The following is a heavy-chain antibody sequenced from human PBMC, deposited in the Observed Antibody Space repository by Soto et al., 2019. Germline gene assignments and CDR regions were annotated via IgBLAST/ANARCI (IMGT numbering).Heavy chain of an antibody. CDR2: ISAFNGDT. CDR3: ATGATGDY. Sequence: QVQLVQSGAAVKKPGASVKVSCKASGYTFTSYGISWGRQAPGQGLEWMGWISAFNGDTNYAQRLQDRVTMTTDTATSTAYMELRSRRSHDRAVFCGATGATGDYWGQGTLVTLSS. V-gene: IGHV1-18*01. D-gene: IGHD1-26*01. CDR1: GYTFTSYG. J-gene: IGHJ4*02.